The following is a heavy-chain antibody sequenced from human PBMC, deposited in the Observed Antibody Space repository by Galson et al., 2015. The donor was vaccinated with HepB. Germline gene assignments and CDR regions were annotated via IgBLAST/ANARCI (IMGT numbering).Heavy chain of an antibody. CDR3: ARGGYFDWLSYGMDV. CDR2: IYYSGST. D-gene: IGHD3-9*01. V-gene: IGHV4-59*11. J-gene: IGHJ6*02. Sequence: LSLTCGVSGGFLGSHYWSWIRQPPGKGLEWIGYIYYSGSTNYNPSLKSRAIISLDTSKDQFSLKLSSVTAADTAVYYCARGGYFDWLSYGMDVWGQGTTVTVSS. CDR1: GGFLGSHY.